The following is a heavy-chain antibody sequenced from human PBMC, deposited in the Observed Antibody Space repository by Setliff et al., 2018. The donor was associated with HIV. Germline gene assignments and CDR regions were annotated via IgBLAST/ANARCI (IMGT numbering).Heavy chain of an antibody. CDR1: GGSISSYY. D-gene: IGHD4-17*01. Sequence: SETLSLTCTVSGGSISSYYWSWIRQPAGKGLEWIGRIYTSGGTKYIPSLKSRVTMSIDTSKNQLSLKLSSVTAADTAVYYCVGDPKTTTQVAFDFRGQGTMVTVSS. CDR3: VGDPKTTTQVAFDF. CDR2: IYTSGGT. V-gene: IGHV4-4*07. J-gene: IGHJ3*01.